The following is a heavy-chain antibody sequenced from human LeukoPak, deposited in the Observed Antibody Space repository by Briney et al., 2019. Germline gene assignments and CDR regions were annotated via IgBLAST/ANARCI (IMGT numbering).Heavy chain of an antibody. CDR2: ISAYNGNT. D-gene: IGHD3/OR15-3a*01. V-gene: IGHV1-18*01. CDR3: ARESGWLLYREDY. J-gene: IGHJ4*02. Sequence: GASVKVSCKASGYTFTSYGISWVRQAPGQGLEWMGWISAYNGNTNYAQKFQGRVTMTRNTSISTAYMELSSLRSEDTAVYYCARESGWLLYREDYWGQGTLVTVSS. CDR1: GYTFTSYG.